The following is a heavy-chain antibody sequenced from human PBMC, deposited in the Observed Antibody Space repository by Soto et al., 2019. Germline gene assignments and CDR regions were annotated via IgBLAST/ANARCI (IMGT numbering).Heavy chain of an antibody. Sequence: PGGSLRLSCAASGFSFSSYTMNWVRQAPGKGLEWVSSISGDSIYISYADLVKGRFTISRDNAKNSLYLQLNSLRAEDTAVYYCARRAFGSSRAFDIWGQGTMVTVSS. CDR2: ISGDSIYI. D-gene: IGHD6-6*01. J-gene: IGHJ3*02. CDR3: ARRAFGSSRAFDI. V-gene: IGHV3-21*01. CDR1: GFSFSSYT.